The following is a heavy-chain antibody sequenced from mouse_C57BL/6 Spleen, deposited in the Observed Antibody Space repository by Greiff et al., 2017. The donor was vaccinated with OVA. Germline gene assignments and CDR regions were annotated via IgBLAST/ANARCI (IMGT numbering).Heavy chain of an antibody. CDR1: GYTFPSYW. D-gene: IGHD2-2*01. CDR3: AREGRLRQGYYFDY. V-gene: IGHV1-53*01. Sequence: QVQLQQPGTELVKPGASVKLSCKASGYTFPSYWMHWVKQRPGQGLEWIGNINPSNGGTNYNEKFKSKATLTVDKSSSTAYMQISRLTSEDSAVXYFAREGRLRQGYYFDYWGQGTLLTVSS. J-gene: IGHJ2*01. CDR2: INPSNGGT.